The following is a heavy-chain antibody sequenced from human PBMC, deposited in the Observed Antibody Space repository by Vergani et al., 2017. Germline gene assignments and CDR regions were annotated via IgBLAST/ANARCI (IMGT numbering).Heavy chain of an antibody. D-gene: IGHD2-2*01. V-gene: IGHV4-34*01. Sequence: QVQLQQWGAGLLKPSETLSLTCAVYGGSFSGYYWSWIRQPPGKGLEWIGEINHSGSTNYNPSLKSRVTISVDTSKNQFSLKLSSVTAADTAVYYCARHLGVVVPAAMPYYMDVWGKGP. J-gene: IGHJ6*03. CDR2: INHSGST. CDR1: GGSFSGYY. CDR3: ARHLGVVVPAAMPYYMDV.